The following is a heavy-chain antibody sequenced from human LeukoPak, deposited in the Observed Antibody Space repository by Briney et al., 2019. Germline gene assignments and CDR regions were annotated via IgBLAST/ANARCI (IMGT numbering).Heavy chain of an antibody. CDR3: ANGNRCTSPNCLGYYYFYMDV. CDR2: FSGSGGTT. J-gene: IGHJ6*03. CDR1: GFTFSSYA. V-gene: IGHV3-23*01. D-gene: IGHD2-8*01. Sequence: GGSLRLSCAASGFTFSSYAMNWVRQAPGRGLEWVSGFSGSGGTTYYADSVKGRCTICRDNSKHTPYLQMNRLRAEATAVYYCANGNRCTSPNCLGYYYFYMDVWGKGTTVTVSS.